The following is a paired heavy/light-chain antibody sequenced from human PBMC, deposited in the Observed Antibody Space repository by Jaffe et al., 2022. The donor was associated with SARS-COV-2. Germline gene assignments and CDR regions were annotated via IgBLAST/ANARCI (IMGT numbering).Heavy chain of an antibody. Sequence: QVQLVQSGAEVKKPGASVKVSCEASGYTFTNYVMHWVRQAPGQRLEWMGWINPGNGNTEYSQKLQGRVTIVRDTSASTAYMEMSSLRSEDTAVYYCARSITMVRGIYYYGMDVWGQGTTVTVSS. V-gene: IGHV1-3*01. J-gene: IGHJ6*02. D-gene: IGHD3-10*01. CDR1: GYTFTNYV. CDR2: INPGNGNT. CDR3: ARSITMVRGIYYYGMDV.
Light chain of an antibody. CDR1: QSLLYSNGYNY. Sequence: DIVMTQSPLSLPVTPGEPASISCRSSQSLLYSNGYNYLDWYLQKPGQSPQLLIYLGSNRASGVPDRFSGSGSGTDFTLKISRVEAEDVGVYYCMQALQTSLTFGGGTKVEIK. CDR3: MQALQTSLT. V-gene: IGKV2-28*01. J-gene: IGKJ4*01. CDR2: LGS.